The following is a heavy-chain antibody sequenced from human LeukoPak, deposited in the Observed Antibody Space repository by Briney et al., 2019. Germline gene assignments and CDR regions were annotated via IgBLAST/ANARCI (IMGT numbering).Heavy chain of an antibody. V-gene: IGHV3-30*04. J-gene: IGHJ6*02. CDR1: GRTFRNHA. CDR3: VGTPAYYTLAV. Sequence: HPGGSLRLSCAASGRTFRNHASHWVRQAPGKGLEWVAVISHDGGNDYYRDSVKGRFTISRDNCRNSVFLQMNSLTPGATAVYYCVGTPAYYTLAVWGQGTTVTVSS. CDR2: ISHDGGND. D-gene: IGHD1-26*01.